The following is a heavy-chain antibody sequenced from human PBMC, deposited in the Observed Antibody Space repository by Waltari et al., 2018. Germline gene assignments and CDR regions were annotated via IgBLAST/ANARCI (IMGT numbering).Heavy chain of an antibody. CDR1: GFPFSNYP. CDR2: IGGSGGTT. J-gene: IGHJ4*02. V-gene: IGHV3-23*01. Sequence: EVQLLESGGGLVQPGGSLRLSCAASGFPFSNYPVSWVRQAPGKGLEWVSAIGGSGGTTYFADSVKGRFTISRDNSKDTLYLQMNSLRAEDTAVYYCAKLPTTTSFLDYWGQGTLVTVSS. D-gene: IGHD1-7*01. CDR3: AKLPTTTSFLDY.